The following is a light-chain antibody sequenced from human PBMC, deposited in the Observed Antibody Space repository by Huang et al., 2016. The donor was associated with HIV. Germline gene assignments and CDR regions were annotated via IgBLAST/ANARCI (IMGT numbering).Light chain of an antibody. CDR3: QQYFSTPLT. CDR1: QSLLFRSNNNNY. Sequence: IVVTQSPDSLAVSLGERAAINCKSSQSLLFRSNNNNYLAWYQQKPGQSPALLIYCASTRAPGVPDRFNGSGSGTDFTLTINSLQAEDVALYYCQQYFSTPLTFGGGTKVDIK. V-gene: IGKV4-1*01. J-gene: IGKJ4*01. CDR2: CAS.